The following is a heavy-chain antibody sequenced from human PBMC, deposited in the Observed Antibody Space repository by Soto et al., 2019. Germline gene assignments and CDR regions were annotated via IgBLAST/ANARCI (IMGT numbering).Heavy chain of an antibody. CDR2: ISGSGGST. D-gene: IGHD6-6*01. Sequence: PGGSLRLSCAASGFTFSSYAMSWVRQAPGKGLEWVSAISGSGGSTYYADSVKGRFTISRDNSKNTLYLQMNSLRAEDTAVYYCAKFSGSGTRLYYYYGMDVWGQGTTVTVSS. V-gene: IGHV3-23*01. CDR1: GFTFSSYA. J-gene: IGHJ6*02. CDR3: AKFSGSGTRLYYYYGMDV.